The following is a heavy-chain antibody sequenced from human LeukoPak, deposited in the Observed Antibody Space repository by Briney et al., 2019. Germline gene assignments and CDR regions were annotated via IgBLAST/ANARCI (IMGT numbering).Heavy chain of an antibody. D-gene: IGHD2-2*01. Sequence: GAPVKVSCKASGGTFSSYAISWVRQAPGQGLEWMGGIIPIFGTANYAQKFQGRVTITADESTSTAYMELSSLRSEDTAVYYCARDGQYCSSTSCLPRWGQGTLVTVSS. CDR1: GGTFSSYA. CDR3: ARDGQYCSSTSCLPR. J-gene: IGHJ1*01. CDR2: IIPIFGTA. V-gene: IGHV1-69*13.